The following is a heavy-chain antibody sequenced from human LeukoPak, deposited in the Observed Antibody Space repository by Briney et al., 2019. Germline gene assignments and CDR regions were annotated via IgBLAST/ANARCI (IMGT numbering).Heavy chain of an antibody. Sequence: GGSLRLSCAGSGFTFTTYSMNWVRQAPGKGLQWVSYISSTSRTIYYADSVKGRFTISRDNAKNSLYLHMNSLRAEDTAVYYCARVGYTYGYFDYWGQGTLVTVPS. J-gene: IGHJ4*02. CDR3: ARVGYTYGYFDY. D-gene: IGHD5-18*01. CDR2: ISSTSRTI. CDR1: GFTFTTYS. V-gene: IGHV3-48*01.